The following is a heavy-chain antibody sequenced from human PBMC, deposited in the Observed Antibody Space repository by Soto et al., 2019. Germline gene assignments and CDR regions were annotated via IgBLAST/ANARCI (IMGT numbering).Heavy chain of an antibody. Sequence: GASVKVSCKASGGTFSSYAISWVRQAPGQGLEWMGGIIPIFGTANYAQKFQGRVTITADESTSTAYMELSSLRSEDTAVYYCARGHLELRKVYYYYGMDVWGQGTTVTVSS. CDR1: GGTFSSYA. V-gene: IGHV1-69*13. D-gene: IGHD1-26*01. J-gene: IGHJ6*02. CDR2: IIPIFGTA. CDR3: ARGHLELRKVYYYYGMDV.